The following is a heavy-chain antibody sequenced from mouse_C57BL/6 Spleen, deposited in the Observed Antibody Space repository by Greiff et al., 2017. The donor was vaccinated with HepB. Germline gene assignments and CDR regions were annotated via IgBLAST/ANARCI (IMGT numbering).Heavy chain of an antibody. J-gene: IGHJ2*01. D-gene: IGHD1-1*01. V-gene: IGHV1-69*01. CDR3: ARRSITTVVAPYFDY. CDR2: IDPSDSYT. Sequence: QVQLQQPGAELVMPGASVKLSCKASGYTFTSYWMHWVKQRPGQGLEWIGEIDPSDSYTNYNQKFKGKSTLTVDKSSSTAYMQLSSLTSEDSAVYYCARRSITTVVAPYFDYWGQGTTLTVSS. CDR1: GYTFTSYW.